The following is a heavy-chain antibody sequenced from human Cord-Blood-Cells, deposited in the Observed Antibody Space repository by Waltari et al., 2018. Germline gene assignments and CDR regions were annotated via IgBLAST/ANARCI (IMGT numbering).Heavy chain of an antibody. Sequence: QLQLQESGSGLVKPSQTLSLTCAVYGGPISSGGYASSWIRQPPGKGLEWIGYIYQSGSPYYNPSLKSRVTISVDRSKNQFSLKLSSVTAADTAVYYCARGPGYCSSTSCYWYFDLWGRGTLVTVSS. CDR1: GGPISSGGYA. J-gene: IGHJ2*01. V-gene: IGHV4-30-2*01. CDR3: ARGPGYCSSTSCYWYFDL. CDR2: IYQSGSP. D-gene: IGHD2-2*01.